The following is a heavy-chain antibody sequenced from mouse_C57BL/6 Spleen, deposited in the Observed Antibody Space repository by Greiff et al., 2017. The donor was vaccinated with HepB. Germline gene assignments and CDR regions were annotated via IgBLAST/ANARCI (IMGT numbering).Heavy chain of an antibody. D-gene: IGHD4-1*01. V-gene: IGHV1-55*01. CDR2: IYPGSGST. CDR1: GYTFTSYW. J-gene: IGHJ1*03. Sequence: QVQLQQPGAELVKPGASVKMSCKASGYTFTSYWITWVKQRPGQGLEWIGDIYPGSGSTNYNETFKSKATLTVDTSSSTAYMQLSSLTSEDSAVYYCARSANWDWYFDVWGTGTTVTVSS. CDR3: ARSANWDWYFDV.